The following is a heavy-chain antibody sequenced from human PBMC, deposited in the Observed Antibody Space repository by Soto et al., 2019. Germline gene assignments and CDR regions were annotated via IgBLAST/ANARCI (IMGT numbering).Heavy chain of an antibody. CDR3: GRGETYSGRISEY. D-gene: IGHD1-26*01. CDR2: TYYRSKWNY. V-gene: IGHV6-1*01. CDR1: GDSVSSNSAG. J-gene: IGHJ4*01. Sequence: SQTLSLTCAITGDSVSSNSAGWSWVRQSPTRDLEWLGRTYYRSKWNYEYAVSVRGRITINPDTSKNHYSLQLNSVTPEDTAVYFPGRGETYSGRISEYGGPGTLLKVFS.